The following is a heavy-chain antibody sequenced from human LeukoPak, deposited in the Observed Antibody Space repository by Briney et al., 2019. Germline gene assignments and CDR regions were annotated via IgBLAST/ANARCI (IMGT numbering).Heavy chain of an antibody. Sequence: PGGSQRLSCAASGFTFSSYAMHWVRQAPGKGLEWVAVISYDGSNKYYADSVKGRFTISGDNSKNTLYLQMNSLRAEDTAVYYCARGRIVGARAFQHWGQGTLVTVSS. J-gene: IGHJ1*01. V-gene: IGHV3-30-3*01. CDR1: GFTFSSYA. D-gene: IGHD1-26*01. CDR2: ISYDGSNK. CDR3: ARGRIVGARAFQH.